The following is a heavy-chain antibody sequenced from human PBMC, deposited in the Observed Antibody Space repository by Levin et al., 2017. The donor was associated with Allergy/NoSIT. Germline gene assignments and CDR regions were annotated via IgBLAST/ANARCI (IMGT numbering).Heavy chain of an antibody. J-gene: IGHJ5*01. CDR1: GGSVNGFY. Sequence: TSSETLSLTCSVSGGSVNGFYWSWIRQTPQKGLEWIGYVHSSGSTTYNPSLRRRVTISVDTFMNQFSLRLTSVTAADTAVYYCARGAGYYGPWGQGTLVTVSS. CDR3: ARGAGYYGP. CDR2: VHSSGST. V-gene: IGHV4-4*08. D-gene: IGHD3-10*01.